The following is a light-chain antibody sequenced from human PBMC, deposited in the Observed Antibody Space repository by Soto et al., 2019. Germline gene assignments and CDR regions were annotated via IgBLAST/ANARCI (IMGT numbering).Light chain of an antibody. J-gene: IGLJ1*01. CDR1: SSDVGGYNY. V-gene: IGLV2-14*01. Sequence: QSVLTQPASVSGSPGQSITISCTGTSSDVGGYNYVSWYQLHPGKAPKLILYEVTNRPSGVSDRFSGSKSGNTASLTISGLQAEDEAHYYCSSYTSSTAYVFGNGTKVTV. CDR3: SSYTSSTAYV. CDR2: EVT.